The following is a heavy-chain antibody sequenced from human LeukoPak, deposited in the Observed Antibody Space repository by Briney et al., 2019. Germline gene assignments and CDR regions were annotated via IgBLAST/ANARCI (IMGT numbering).Heavy chain of an antibody. D-gene: IGHD6-19*01. J-gene: IGHJ4*02. Sequence: ASVKVSCKASGYTLTGYYMHWVRQAPGQGLEWMGWINPNSGGTNYAQKFQGRVTMTRDTSISTAYMELSRLRSDDTAVYYCARSGGVAVAGTFDYWGQGTLVTVSS. CDR3: ARSGGVAVAGTFDY. CDR2: INPNSGGT. V-gene: IGHV1-2*02. CDR1: GYTLTGYY.